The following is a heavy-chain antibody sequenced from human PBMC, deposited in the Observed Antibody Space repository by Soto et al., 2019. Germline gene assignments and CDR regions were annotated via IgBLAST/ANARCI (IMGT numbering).Heavy chain of an antibody. CDR3: ARNTMTTVTRLNAFDI. CDR1: GYTFTGYY. V-gene: IGHV1-2*04. Sequence: ASVKVSCKASGYTFTGYYMHWVRQAPGQGLEWMGWINPNSGGTNYAQKFQGWVTMTRDTSISTAYMELSRLRSDDTAVYYCARNTMTTVTRLNAFDICGQGTMVTVSS. CDR2: INPNSGGT. J-gene: IGHJ3*02. D-gene: IGHD4-17*01.